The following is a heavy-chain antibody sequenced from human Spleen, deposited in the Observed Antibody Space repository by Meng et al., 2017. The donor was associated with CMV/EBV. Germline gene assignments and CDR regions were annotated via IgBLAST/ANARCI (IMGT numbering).Heavy chain of an antibody. J-gene: IGHJ4*02. CDR3: AMLATWRGFDY. CDR2: ISGSGGST. V-gene: IGHV3-23*01. D-gene: IGHD4/OR15-4a*01. Sequence: SCAASGFTFSSYAMSWVRQAPGKGVEWVSAISGSGGSTYYADSVKGRFTISRDNSKNTLYLQMNSLRAEDTAVYYCAMLATWRGFDYWGQGTLVTVSS. CDR1: GFTFSSYA.